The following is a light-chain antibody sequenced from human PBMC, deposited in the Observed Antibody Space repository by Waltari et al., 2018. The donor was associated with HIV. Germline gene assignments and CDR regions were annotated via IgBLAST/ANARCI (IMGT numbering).Light chain of an antibody. Sequence: QSALTQPASVSGSPGQSITISCTGTSSDVGGYNYVSWYQQHPGKAPKLMIYDVSKRPSGVSKRFSGSKSGNTASLTISGLQAEDEADDYCCSYAGSSTVVFGGGTKLTVL. J-gene: IGLJ2*01. CDR2: DVS. V-gene: IGLV2-23*02. CDR1: SSDVGGYNY. CDR3: CSYAGSSTVV.